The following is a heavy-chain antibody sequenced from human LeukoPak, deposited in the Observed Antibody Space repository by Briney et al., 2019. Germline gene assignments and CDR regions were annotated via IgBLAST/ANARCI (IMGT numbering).Heavy chain of an antibody. J-gene: IGHJ4*02. CDR2: INGDGTSTST. V-gene: IGHV3-74*01. D-gene: IGHD4-17*01. CDR1: GFTFSTCW. Sequence: PGGSLRLSCAASGFTFSTCWMHWVRQAPGKGLVWVSRINGDGTSTSTSYADYEKGRFTISKDNDKNTLYLQMNTMRAEDTAVYYCARDRDYGAPDYWGQGTLVTVSS. CDR3: ARDRDYGAPDY.